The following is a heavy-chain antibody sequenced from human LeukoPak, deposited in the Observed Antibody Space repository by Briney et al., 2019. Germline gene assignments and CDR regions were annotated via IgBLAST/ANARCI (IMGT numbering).Heavy chain of an antibody. CDR2: IYSGGAT. V-gene: IGHV3-53*01. J-gene: IGHJ5*02. CDR3: AKEGAVAGPMWFDL. CDR1: GFTVSSNY. Sequence: TGGSLRLSCAASGFTVSSNYMNWVRQAPGKGLEWVSVIYSGGATYYTDSVKGRFTISRDNSKNTLYLQMNSLRAEDTAVYYCAKEGAVAGPMWFDLWGQGALVTVSS. D-gene: IGHD6-19*01.